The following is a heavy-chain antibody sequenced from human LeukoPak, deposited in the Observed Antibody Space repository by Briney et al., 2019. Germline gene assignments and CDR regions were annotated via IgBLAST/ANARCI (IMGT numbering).Heavy chain of an antibody. CDR2: ISSSSSYI. V-gene: IGHV3-21*01. J-gene: IGHJ4*02. CDR3: AREEYCSGGSCLHPDY. D-gene: IGHD2-15*01. Sequence: GGSLRLSCAASGFTFSSYSMNWVRQAPGKGLEWVSSISSSSSYIYYADSVKGRFTISRDNAKNSLYLQMNSLRAEDTAVYYCAREEYCSGGSCLHPDYWGQGTLVTVSS. CDR1: GFTFSSYS.